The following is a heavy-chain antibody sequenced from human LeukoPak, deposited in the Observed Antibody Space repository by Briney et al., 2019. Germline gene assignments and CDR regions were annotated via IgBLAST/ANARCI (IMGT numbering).Heavy chain of an antibody. D-gene: IGHD3-16*02. CDR2: IKQDGSKK. V-gene: IGHV3-7*04. CDR1: GFTFDTYW. J-gene: IGHJ4*02. CDR3: ARGDTQSKYRQFDS. Sequence: PGGSLRLSCAASGFTFDTYWMSWVRQAPGKGLEWVANIKQDGSKKDYVDSVKGRFTISRDNAKNSLYLQMNSLRAEDTGVYYCARGDTQSKYRQFDSWGQGSLVIVSS.